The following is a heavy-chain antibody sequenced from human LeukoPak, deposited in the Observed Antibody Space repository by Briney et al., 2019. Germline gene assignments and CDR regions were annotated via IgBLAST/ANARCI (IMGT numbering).Heavy chain of an antibody. J-gene: IGHJ3*02. CDR1: GFTFSSYS. D-gene: IGHD3-10*01. CDR3: TARGNYGSDLGDAFDI. Sequence: GGSLRLSCAASGFTFSSYSMNWVRQAPGKGLQWVSSIITSDNYIYYADSVKGRFTISRDNAKNSLYLQMNSLRAEDTAVYYCTARGNYGSDLGDAFDIWGQGTMVTVSS. CDR2: IITSDNYI. V-gene: IGHV3-21*01.